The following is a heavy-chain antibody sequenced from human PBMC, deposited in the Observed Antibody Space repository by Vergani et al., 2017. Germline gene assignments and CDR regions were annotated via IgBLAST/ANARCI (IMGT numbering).Heavy chain of an antibody. Sequence: QVQLVESGGGVVQPGRSLRLSCAASGFTFSSYGMHWVRQAPGKGLEWVAVIWYDGSNKYYADSVKGRFTISRDNSKNTLYRQMNSLRAEDTAVYYCAKDVGYCSGGSCYDYYYYGMDVWGQGTTVTVSS. J-gene: IGHJ6*02. CDR2: IWYDGSNK. V-gene: IGHV3-33*06. D-gene: IGHD2-15*01. CDR1: GFTFSSYG. CDR3: AKDVGYCSGGSCYDYYYYGMDV.